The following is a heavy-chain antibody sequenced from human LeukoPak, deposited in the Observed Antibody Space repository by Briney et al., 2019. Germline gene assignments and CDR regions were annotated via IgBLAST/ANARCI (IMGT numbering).Heavy chain of an antibody. J-gene: IGHJ4*02. V-gene: IGHV3-30*03. CDR2: ISYDGPNK. D-gene: IGHD6-13*01. CDR1: GFTFNNYG. CDR3: ARDLGPSSSRINDY. Sequence: PGGSLRLSCAASGFTFNNYGMHWVRQAPGKGLEWVAVISYDGPNKYYADSVKGRFTISRDNSKNTQYLQMNSLRTEDTAVYYCARDLGPSSSRINDYWGQGTLVTVSS.